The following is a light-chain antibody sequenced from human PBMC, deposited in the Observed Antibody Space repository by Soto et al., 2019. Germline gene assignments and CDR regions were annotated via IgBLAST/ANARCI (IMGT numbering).Light chain of an antibody. CDR3: AAWDDSLSGLYV. CDR1: SSNIGSNY. V-gene: IGLV1-47*01. CDR2: RNN. Sequence: QSVLTQPPSASGTPGQRVTISSSGSSSNIGSNYVYWYQQLPGTAPKLLIYRNNQRPSGVPDRFSGSKSGTSASLAISGLGSEDEADYYCAAWDDSLSGLYVFGTGTKVTVL. J-gene: IGLJ1*01.